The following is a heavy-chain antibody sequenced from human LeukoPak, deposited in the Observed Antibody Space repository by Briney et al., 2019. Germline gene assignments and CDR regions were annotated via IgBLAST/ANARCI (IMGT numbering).Heavy chain of an antibody. D-gene: IGHD7-27*01. CDR1: GGSISSSSYY. V-gene: IGHV4-39*01. CDR2: IYYSGST. CDR3: AAKANWGDDY. J-gene: IGHJ4*02. Sequence: SETLSLTCTVSGGSISSSSYYWGWIRQPPGKGLEWIGSIYYSGSTCYNPSLKSRVTISVDTSKNQFSLKLSSVTAADTAVYYCAAKANWGDDYWGQGTLVTVSS.